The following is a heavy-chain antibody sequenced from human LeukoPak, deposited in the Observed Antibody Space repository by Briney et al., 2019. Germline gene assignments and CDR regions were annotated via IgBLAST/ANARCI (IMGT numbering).Heavy chain of an antibody. CDR2: IYPGDSDT. V-gene: IGHV5-51*01. CDR1: GYSFTNYR. J-gene: IGHJ4*02. D-gene: IGHD1-26*01. Sequence: GESLKISCKGSGYSFTNYRIGWVRQMPGKGLEWMGIIYPGDSDTTYSPSFQGQVTISADKSISTAYLQWSSLKASDTAMYYCAIRYSGSYNDYWGQGTLVTVSS. CDR3: AIRYSGSYNDY.